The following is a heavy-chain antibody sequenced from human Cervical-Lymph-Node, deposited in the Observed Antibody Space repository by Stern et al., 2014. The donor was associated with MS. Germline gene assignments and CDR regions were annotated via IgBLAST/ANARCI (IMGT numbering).Heavy chain of an antibody. V-gene: IGHV5-51*01. D-gene: IGHD4-17*01. Sequence: EVQLVESGAEVKKPGESLKISCKGYGYSFTANWIAWVRQMPGKGLEWMVIIYPGDSDTRYSPSFQGQVTISADKSISTAYLQWSSLKASDTAMYYCARDYGDYAFDYWGQGTLVTVSS. CDR2: IYPGDSDT. J-gene: IGHJ4*02. CDR3: ARDYGDYAFDY. CDR1: GYSFTANW.